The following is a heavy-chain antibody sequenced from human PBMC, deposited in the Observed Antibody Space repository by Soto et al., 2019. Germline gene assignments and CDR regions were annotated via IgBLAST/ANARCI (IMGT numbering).Heavy chain of an antibody. D-gene: IGHD3-3*01. J-gene: IGHJ6*02. CDR3: GRPLDYDCLDV. V-gene: IGHV1-2*02. CDR2: INTLNGDT. Sequence: GASVKVSCKSSGFSLTAYYLHWVRQAPGQRLQWMGWINTLNGDTNYAQMFHGRVTMTTDTSIGTAYMELNRLTSDDTAVYYCGRPLDYDCLDVWGQGTTVTVSS. CDR1: GFSLTAYY.